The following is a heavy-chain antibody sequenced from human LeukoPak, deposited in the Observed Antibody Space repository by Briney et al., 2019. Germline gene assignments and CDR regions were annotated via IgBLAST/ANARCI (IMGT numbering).Heavy chain of an antibody. CDR3: ARVGLIDSGDP. CDR2: IYYSGST. D-gene: IGHD1-26*01. Sequence: SETLSLTCTVSGGSISRYYWSWIRQPPGTGLERIGYIYYSGSTNYNPSLKSRVTISVDTSKNQFSLKLSSVTAADTAVYYCARVGLIDSGDPWGQGTLVTVSS. V-gene: IGHV4-59*12. CDR1: GGSISRYY. J-gene: IGHJ5*02.